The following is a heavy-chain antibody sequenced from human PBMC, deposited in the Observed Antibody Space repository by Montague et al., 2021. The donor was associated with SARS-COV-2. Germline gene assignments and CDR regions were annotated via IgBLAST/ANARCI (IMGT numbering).Heavy chain of an antibody. CDR3: ASGHLSVSMIVVVFTSASYYFDY. D-gene: IGHD3-22*01. CDR2: IKQSGST. V-gene: IGHV4-34*01. Sequence: SETLSLTCGVYGGSFGDDHWSWIRQPPGKGLEWIVDIKQSGSTNXNPSLKSRVTISVDTSRNQFSLKLTSVTAADTAVYFCASGHLSVSMIVVVFTSASYYFDYWGQEALVTVSS. J-gene: IGHJ4*02. CDR1: GGSFGDDH.